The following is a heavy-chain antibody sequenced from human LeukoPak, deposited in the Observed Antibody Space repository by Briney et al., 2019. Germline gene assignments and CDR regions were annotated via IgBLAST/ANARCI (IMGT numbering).Heavy chain of an antibody. Sequence: SETLSLTCTVSGGSISSGSYYWGWIRQPPGKGLEWIGSIYYSGSTYYNPSLKSRITVSLDTSKNQFSLKLSSVTAADTAVYYCARDKTFELVNFFDYWGQGTLVTVSS. V-gene: IGHV4-39*07. CDR3: ARDKTFELVNFFDY. D-gene: IGHD4-23*01. J-gene: IGHJ4*02. CDR1: GGSISSGSYY. CDR2: IYYSGST.